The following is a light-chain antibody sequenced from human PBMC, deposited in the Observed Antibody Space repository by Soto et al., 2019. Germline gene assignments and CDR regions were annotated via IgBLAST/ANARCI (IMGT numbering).Light chain of an antibody. CDR2: GAS. Sequence: EIVLTQSPCTLSLYPGERATLSCRASQSVSSSYLACYQQQPGHAPRLLIYGASSRATGIPDRFSGSGSGTDFTLTISRLEPEDFAVYYCQQYGSSPPLTFGGGTKVDIK. CDR1: QSVSSSY. J-gene: IGKJ4*01. CDR3: QQYGSSPPLT. V-gene: IGKV3-20*01.